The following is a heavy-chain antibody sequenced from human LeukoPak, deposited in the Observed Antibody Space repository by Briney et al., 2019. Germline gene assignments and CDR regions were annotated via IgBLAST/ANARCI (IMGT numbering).Heavy chain of an antibody. Sequence: GGSLRHSRAASGFTFSSYSMNWVRQAPGKRLKRVSYISSSSSTIYYAHSVKGRFTISRDNAKNPLYLQMNSLRDEDTAVYYCARDRDGDYFDYWGQGTLVTVSS. CDR1: GFTFSSYS. CDR2: ISSSSSTI. J-gene: IGHJ4*02. D-gene: IGHD4-17*01. V-gene: IGHV3-48*02. CDR3: ARDRDGDYFDY.